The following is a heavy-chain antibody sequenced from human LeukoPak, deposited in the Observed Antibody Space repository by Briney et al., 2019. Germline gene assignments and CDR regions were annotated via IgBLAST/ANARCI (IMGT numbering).Heavy chain of an antibody. D-gene: IGHD3-16*01. J-gene: IGHJ4*02. CDR3: ASLEFGY. V-gene: IGHV3-7*01. CDR1: GFSFNSYG. CDR2: INQGGSEK. Sequence: GGSLRLSCAASGFSFNSYGMSWVRQAPGKGLEWVANINQGGSEKYYVDSVKGRFTISRGNAKNSLYLQMNSLRAEDTAVYYCASLEFGYWGQGTLVTVSS.